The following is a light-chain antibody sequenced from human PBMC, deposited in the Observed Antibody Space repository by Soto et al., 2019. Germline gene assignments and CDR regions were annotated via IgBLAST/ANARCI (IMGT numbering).Light chain of an antibody. V-gene: IGLV1-51*01. CDR2: HSH. CDR3: GAWDSSLTAGV. CDR1: SSNIGNDY. J-gene: IGLJ3*02. Sequence: QSVLTQPPSVSAAPGQKVTISCSGSSSNIGNDYVSWFQQFPGAAPKLLIYHSHKRHSGVPDRFSGSTSGTSATLGITGLQTADEAVYYCGAWDSSLTAGVFGGGTKLTVL.